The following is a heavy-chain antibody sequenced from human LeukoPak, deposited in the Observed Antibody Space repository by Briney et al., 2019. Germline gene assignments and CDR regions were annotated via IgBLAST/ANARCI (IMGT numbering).Heavy chain of an antibody. D-gene: IGHD3-22*01. V-gene: IGHV3-74*01. Sequence: QPGGSLRLSCAASGFTFSSYWMHWVRQAPGKGLVWVSRINSDGSSTSYADSVKGRFTISRDNAKNTFYLQMNSLRAEDTAVYYCAKEWNDITGFFSPSLDVWGQGTTVTVSS. CDR2: INSDGSST. J-gene: IGHJ6*02. CDR1: GFTFSSYW. CDR3: AKEWNDITGFFSPSLDV.